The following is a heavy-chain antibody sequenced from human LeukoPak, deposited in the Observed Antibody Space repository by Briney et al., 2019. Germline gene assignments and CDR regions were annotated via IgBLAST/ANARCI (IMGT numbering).Heavy chain of an antibody. Sequence: GASVKVSCKASGYTFTDYYIHWVRQAPGQGVEWMGWVSPNNGDTNYAQKFQGRVTMTRDTTINTAYMELSRLRSDDTAVYYCAREQYGIGSGLNWFDPWGQGTLVTVSS. CDR1: GYTFTDYY. CDR2: VSPNNGDT. CDR3: AREQYGIGSGLNWFDP. V-gene: IGHV1-2*02. J-gene: IGHJ5*02. D-gene: IGHD3-10*01.